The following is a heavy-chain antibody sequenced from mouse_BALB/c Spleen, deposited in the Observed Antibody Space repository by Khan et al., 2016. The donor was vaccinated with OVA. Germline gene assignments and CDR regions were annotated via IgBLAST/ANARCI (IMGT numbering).Heavy chain of an antibody. CDR1: GYTFTSYW. CDR2: INPSDGRA. D-gene: IGHD1-1*02. Sequence: QVQLQQPGAELVKPGASVKLSCKASGYTFTSYWMHWVKQRPGQGLEWIGYINPSDGRAHYNENFKTKATLTVDKSSSTAYMQLSSLTSEDSAVYYCARGGCGSLAYWGQGTLVTVSA. CDR3: ARGGCGSLAY. J-gene: IGHJ3*01. V-gene: IGHV1S81*02.